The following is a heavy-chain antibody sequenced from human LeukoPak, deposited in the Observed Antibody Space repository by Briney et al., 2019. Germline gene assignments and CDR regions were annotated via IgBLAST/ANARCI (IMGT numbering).Heavy chain of an antibody. V-gene: IGHV4-39*07. CDR1: GGSISSSSYY. CDR2: IYYSGST. Sequence: SETLSLTCTASGGSISSSSYYWGWIRQPPGKGLEWIGSIYYSGSTYYNPSLKSRVTISVDTSKNQFSLKLSSVTAADTAVYYCARDIGFRGVQPYGMDVWGQGTTVTVSS. CDR3: ARDIGFRGVQPYGMDV. J-gene: IGHJ6*02. D-gene: IGHD3-10*01.